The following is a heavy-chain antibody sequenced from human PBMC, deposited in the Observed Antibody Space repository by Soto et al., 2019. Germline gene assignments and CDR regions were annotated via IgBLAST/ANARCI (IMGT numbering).Heavy chain of an antibody. J-gene: IGHJ4*02. Sequence: EVQLVESGGGLVQPGGSLRLSCAASGFTVSSNYMSWVRQAPGKGLEWVSVIYSGGSTYYADSVKGRFTISRDNSKNTLYIKMNSLRAEDTAVYYCARDRTYYYGSGIFDSWGQGTLVNVSS. D-gene: IGHD3-10*01. CDR2: IYSGGST. V-gene: IGHV3-66*01. CDR3: ARDRTYYYGSGIFDS. CDR1: GFTVSSNY.